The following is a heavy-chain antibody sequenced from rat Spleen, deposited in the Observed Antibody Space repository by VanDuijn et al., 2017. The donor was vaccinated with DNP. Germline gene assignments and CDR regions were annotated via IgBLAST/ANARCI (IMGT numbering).Heavy chain of an antibody. CDR3: ARSRYNSPFDY. CDR1: GFTFSDYY. V-gene: IGHV5-20*01. D-gene: IGHD1-5*01. Sequence: EVQLVESGGGLVQPGRSLKLSCAASGFTFSDYYMAWVRQAPTKGLECVAYISYDGGSTYYGDTVKGRFTISRDNAKATLYLQMDSLRSEETATYYCARSRYNSPFDYWCQGVMVTVSS. J-gene: IGHJ2*01. CDR2: ISYDGGST.